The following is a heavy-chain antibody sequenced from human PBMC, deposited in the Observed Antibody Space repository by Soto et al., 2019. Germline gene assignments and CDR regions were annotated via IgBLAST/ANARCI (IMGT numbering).Heavy chain of an antibody. Sequence: SETHSITSTVSRGCSSSYDWSSNRQPLGKALSWIGYIYYSGSTNYNPSLKGRVAISVDTSKDQFSLKLSSVTAADTAVYYCARDNPAWSSRPYVDVWGKGTTVTVSS. CDR2: IYYSGST. CDR3: ARDNPAWSSRPYVDV. CDR1: RGCSSSYD. V-gene: IGHV4-59*01. J-gene: IGHJ6*03. D-gene: IGHD3-3*01.